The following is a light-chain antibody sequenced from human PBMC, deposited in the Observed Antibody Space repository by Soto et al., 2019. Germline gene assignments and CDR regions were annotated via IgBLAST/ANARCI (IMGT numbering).Light chain of an antibody. V-gene: IGKV3-15*01. CDR1: QSVSSN. Sequence: EIVMTQSPATLSVYPGERVTLSCRASQSVSSNLAWYQQKPGQTPRLLIYDASTGATGIPARFSGSGSGTEFTLTISSLQSEDFAVYYCQQYNNWPRTFGQGTKVDIK. J-gene: IGKJ1*01. CDR3: QQYNNWPRT. CDR2: DAS.